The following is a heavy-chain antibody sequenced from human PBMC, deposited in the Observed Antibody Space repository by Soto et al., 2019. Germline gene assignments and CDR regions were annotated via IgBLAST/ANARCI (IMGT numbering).Heavy chain of an antibody. Sequence: QVQLVQSGAEVTKPGPSVKVSCKASGGTFSPYTINWVRQSPGQGLEWMGRIIPFHGVTNYAQKFKARITMTAYKTTRTAYMKLSGLRFEDTAMYYCTRDWEITVSTWSFGGFWGRGTLVTVSS. CDR3: TRDWEITVSTWSFGGF. J-gene: IGHJ4*02. CDR2: IIPFHGVT. D-gene: IGHD3-10*01. CDR1: GGTFSPYT. V-gene: IGHV1-69*08.